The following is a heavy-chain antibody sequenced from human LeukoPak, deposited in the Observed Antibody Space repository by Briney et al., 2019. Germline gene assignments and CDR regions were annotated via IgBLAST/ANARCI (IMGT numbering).Heavy chain of an antibody. Sequence: SETLSLTCAVSGGSISSGGYSWSWIRRPPGKGLEWIGYIYHSGSTYYNPSLKSRVTISVDRSKNQFSLKLSSVTAADTAVYYCARAGITIPWYFDLWGRGTLVTVSS. CDR1: GGSISSGGYS. J-gene: IGHJ2*01. CDR3: ARAGITIPWYFDL. CDR2: IYHSGST. D-gene: IGHD2-21*01. V-gene: IGHV4-30-2*01.